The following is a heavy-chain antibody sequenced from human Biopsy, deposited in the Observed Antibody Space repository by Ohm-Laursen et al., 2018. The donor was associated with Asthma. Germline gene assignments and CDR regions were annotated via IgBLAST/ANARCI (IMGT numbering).Heavy chain of an antibody. D-gene: IGHD3-22*01. J-gene: IGHJ3*02. V-gene: IGHV4-30-2*01. CDR1: GGSISSGGYS. CDR3: ARGAYYEDSNGYHGAFDI. CDR2: IFYSGGA. Sequence: TLSLTCAVSGGSISSGGYSWNWIRQPPGKGLEWIGHIFYSGGAYYNPSLKSRVTISVDRSTKQISLKVRSVTAADTAVYFCARGAYYEDSNGYHGAFDIWGQGAMVTVSS.